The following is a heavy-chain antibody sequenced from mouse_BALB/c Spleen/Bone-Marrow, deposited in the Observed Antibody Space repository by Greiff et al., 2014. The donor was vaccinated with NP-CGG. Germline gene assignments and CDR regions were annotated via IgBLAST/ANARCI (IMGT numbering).Heavy chain of an antibody. CDR1: GYTFTSYV. CDR3: ARSEYFGSSYDY. J-gene: IGHJ2*01. V-gene: IGHV1-14*01. Sequence: VQLKQSGPELVKPGASVKMSCKASGYTFTSYVMHWMKQKPGQGLEWIGYINPYNDGTKYNETFKGKATLTSDKSSSTAYMDPSSLTSEDSAVYFCARSEYFGSSYDYWGQGTTLTVSS. CDR2: INPYNDGT. D-gene: IGHD1-1*01.